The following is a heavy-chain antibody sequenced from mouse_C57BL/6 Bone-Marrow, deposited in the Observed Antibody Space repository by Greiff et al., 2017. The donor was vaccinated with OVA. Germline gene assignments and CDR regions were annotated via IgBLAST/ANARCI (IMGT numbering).Heavy chain of an antibody. V-gene: IGHV1-69*01. CDR3: HYDDEGDFDV. CDR1: GYTFTSYW. D-gene: IGHD2-4*01. CDR2: IDPSDSYT. J-gene: IGHJ1*03. Sequence: QVQLQQPGAELVMPGASVKLSCKASGYTFTSYWMHWVKQRPGQGLEWIGEIDPSDSYTNYNQKFKGKSTLTVDKSSSTAYMQLSSLTSEDAAVYYCHYDDEGDFDVWGTGTTVTVSS.